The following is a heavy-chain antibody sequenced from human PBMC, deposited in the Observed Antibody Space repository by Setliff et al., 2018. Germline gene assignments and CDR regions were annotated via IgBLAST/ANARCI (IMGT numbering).Heavy chain of an antibody. J-gene: IGHJ4*02. CDR2: VYYSGYT. V-gene: IGHV4-39*07. Sequence: PSETLSLTCTVSNGSVSTTSHYWGWVRQPPGKGLEWIGSVYYSGYTYYSPSLESRVAISVDTSKNQFSLKVNSVTAADTAVYYCAKFGPLDLTGDWAFDNWGQGTLVTVSS. CDR3: AKFGPLDLTGDWAFDN. CDR1: NGSVSTTSHY. D-gene: IGHD7-27*01.